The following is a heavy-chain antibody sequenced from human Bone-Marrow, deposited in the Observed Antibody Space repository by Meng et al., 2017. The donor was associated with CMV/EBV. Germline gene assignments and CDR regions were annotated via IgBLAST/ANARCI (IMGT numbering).Heavy chain of an antibody. CDR3: ARMYNWNDVGYYGMDV. J-gene: IGHJ6*02. CDR2: IYYSGST. V-gene: IGHV4-59*01. CDR1: GGSISSYY. Sequence: ESLKISCTVSGGSISSYYWSWIRQPPGKGLEWIGYIYYSGSTNYNPSLKSRVTISVDTSKNQFSLKLSSVTAADTAVYYCARMYNWNDVGYYGMDVWGQGTTVTVSS. D-gene: IGHD1-1*01.